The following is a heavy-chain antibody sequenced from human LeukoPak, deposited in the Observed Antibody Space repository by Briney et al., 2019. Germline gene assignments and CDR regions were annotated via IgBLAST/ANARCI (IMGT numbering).Heavy chain of an antibody. Sequence: GGSLRLSCTASGFTLAAFGMSWVRQAPGKGLEWVSGITKNGRTAKLADSVRGRFSISRDTFTNKLYLQMNSLRAEDTAVYYCATDIVVVPAALVDYWGQGTLATVSS. D-gene: IGHD2-2*01. CDR3: ATDIVVVPAALVDY. V-gene: IGHV3-23*01. J-gene: IGHJ4*02. CDR1: GFTLAAFG. CDR2: ITKNGRTA.